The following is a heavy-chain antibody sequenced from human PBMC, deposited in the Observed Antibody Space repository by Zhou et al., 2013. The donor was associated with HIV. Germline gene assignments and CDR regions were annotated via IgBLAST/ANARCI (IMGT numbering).Heavy chain of an antibody. Sequence: QVQLVQSGAEVKKPGSSVKVSCKASGGTFSSYAISWVRQAPGQGLEWMGGIIPIFGTANYAQKFQGRVTITTDESTSTAYMELSSLRSEDTAVYYCATPTNDYSQTAYYYMDVWGKGTTVTVSS. J-gene: IGHJ6*03. CDR1: GGTFSSYA. V-gene: IGHV1-69*05. D-gene: IGHD4-4*01. CDR3: ATPTNDYSQTAYYYMDV. CDR2: IIPIFGTA.